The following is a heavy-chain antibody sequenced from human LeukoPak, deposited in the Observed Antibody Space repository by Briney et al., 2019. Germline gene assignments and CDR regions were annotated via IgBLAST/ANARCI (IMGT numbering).Heavy chain of an antibody. Sequence: GGSLRLSCAASGFDFNTYSMNWVRQAPGKGLEWVAYISDSGRTIHYADSVRGRFTISRDNAKYSVSLQLKSLRADDTAGYLCASGVDYWGQGPLVTVSS. J-gene: IGHJ4*02. CDR2: ISDSGRTI. V-gene: IGHV3-48*04. CDR3: ASGVDY. CDR1: GFDFNTYS.